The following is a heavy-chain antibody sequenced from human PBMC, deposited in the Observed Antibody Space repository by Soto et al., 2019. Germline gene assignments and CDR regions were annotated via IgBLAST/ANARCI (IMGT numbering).Heavy chain of an antibody. Sequence: QVQLQESGPGLVKPSQTLSLTCTVSGGSISNAAYYWSWIRQHPGKGLEWIGYIYYSGGTYYNPSLESGVTMSLDTSKNQFSRTMNAVTASDTAVYYCARAMGRGVLDYWGPGTLVTVSS. J-gene: IGHJ4*02. CDR2: IYYSGGT. CDR3: ARAMGRGVLDY. D-gene: IGHD3-10*01. CDR1: GGSISNAAYY. V-gene: IGHV4-31*03.